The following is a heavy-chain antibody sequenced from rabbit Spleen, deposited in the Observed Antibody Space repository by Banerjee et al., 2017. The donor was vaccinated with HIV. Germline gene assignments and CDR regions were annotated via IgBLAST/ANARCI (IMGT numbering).Heavy chain of an antibody. CDR1: GFSFSNTYC. CDR3: ARDAGTSFSTYGMDL. CDR2: ICAGSTAGT. J-gene: IGHJ6*01. D-gene: IGHD8-1*01. V-gene: IGHV1S45*01. Sequence: QEQVVESGGDLVKPGASLTLTCTASGFSFSNTYCICWVRQAPGKGLEWIACICAGSTAGTYYANWAKGRFTISKTSSTTVTLQMTSLTAADSAAYFCARDAGTSFSTYGMDLWGPGTLVTVS.